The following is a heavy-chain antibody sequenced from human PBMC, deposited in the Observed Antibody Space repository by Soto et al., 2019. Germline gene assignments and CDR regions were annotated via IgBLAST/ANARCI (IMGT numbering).Heavy chain of an antibody. V-gene: IGHV3-30*18. CDR3: AKDRGPGYSSGWYSYFQH. D-gene: IGHD6-19*01. CDR1: GFTFSSYG. Sequence: QVQLVESGGGVVQPGRSLRLSCAASGFTFSSYGMHWVRQAPGKGLEWVAVISYDGSNKYYADSVKGRFTISRDNSENTLYLQMNSLRAEDTAVYYWAKDRGPGYSSGWYSYFQHWGQGTLVTVSS. CDR2: ISYDGSNK. J-gene: IGHJ1*01.